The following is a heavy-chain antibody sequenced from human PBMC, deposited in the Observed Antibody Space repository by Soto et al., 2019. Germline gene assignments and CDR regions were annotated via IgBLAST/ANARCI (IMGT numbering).Heavy chain of an antibody. CDR1: GFTFSSYW. V-gene: IGHV3-74*01. Sequence: GGSLRLSCAASGFTFSSYWMDWVRQAPGKGLVWVSRINSDGKTTNYADSVKGRFTISRDNAKNTLYLQMNSLRAEDTGVYYCVRYRGYYYFACWGQGALVTVSS. CDR3: VRYRGYYYFAC. J-gene: IGHJ4*02. CDR2: INSDGKTT. D-gene: IGHD3-22*01.